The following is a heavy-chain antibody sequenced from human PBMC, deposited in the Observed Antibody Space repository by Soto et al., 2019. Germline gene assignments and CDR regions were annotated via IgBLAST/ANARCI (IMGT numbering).Heavy chain of an antibody. CDR1: GVSIRSTNW. V-gene: IGHV4-4*02. CDR2: IYQTGRT. D-gene: IGHD3-10*01. Sequence: SETLSLTCAVSGVSIRSTNWWTWVRQAPGKGLEWIGDIYQTGRTNYNPTLKSRVTISVDRSRNQFSLKLSSVTAADTAVYYCARCEVRGVISPWGQGTLVTVSS. J-gene: IGHJ5*02. CDR3: ARCEVRGVISP.